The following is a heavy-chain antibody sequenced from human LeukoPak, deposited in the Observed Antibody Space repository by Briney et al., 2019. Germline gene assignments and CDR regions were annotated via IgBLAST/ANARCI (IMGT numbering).Heavy chain of an antibody. CDR3: ARSRGWLQSHPLGY. CDR2: IIHSGST. V-gene: IGHV4-34*12. CDR1: GGSFSGYS. Sequence: SETLSLTCGVYGGSFSGYSWNWIRQSPGKGLEWIGEIIHSGSTNYNPSLKSRITISVDTSKNQFSLKLSSVTAADTAVYYCARSRGWLQSHPLGYWGQGTLVTVSS. D-gene: IGHD5-24*01. J-gene: IGHJ4*02.